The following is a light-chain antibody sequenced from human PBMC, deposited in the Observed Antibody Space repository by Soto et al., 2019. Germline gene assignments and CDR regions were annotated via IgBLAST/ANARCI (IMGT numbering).Light chain of an antibody. J-gene: IGKJ5*01. V-gene: IGKV1-12*01. CDR2: GAS. Sequence: DMQMTQSPSTLSASVGVRVTSSSGASKDVGKWLACYQQKPGKAPTLLIHGASSLQSGVPSRYSGSGSGTDFTLTISSLQPEDFATYNCQQANSFPITFGQGNDWRL. CDR3: QQANSFPIT. CDR1: KDVGKW.